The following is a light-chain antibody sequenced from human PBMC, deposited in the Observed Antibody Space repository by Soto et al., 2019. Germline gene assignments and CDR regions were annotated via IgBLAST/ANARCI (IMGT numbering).Light chain of an antibody. CDR2: EVN. CDR1: SSDVGGYNY. CDR3: SSYAGSSNV. Sequence: QSVLTQPPSASGSPGQSVAISCTGTSSDVGGYNYVSWYQQHPGKAPKLMIYEVNKRPSGVPDRFSGSKSGSTASLTVSGLQAEDEADYYCSSYAGSSNVFGTGTKV. J-gene: IGLJ1*01. V-gene: IGLV2-8*01.